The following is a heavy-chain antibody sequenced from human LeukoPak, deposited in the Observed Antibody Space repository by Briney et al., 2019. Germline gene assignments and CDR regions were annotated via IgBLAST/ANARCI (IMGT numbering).Heavy chain of an antibody. CDR2: ISGNGGNT. Sequence: GGSLRLSCAASGFTFTNYAMSWVRQAPGKGLEWVSAISGNGGNTYYADSVKGRFTISRDNSKNTLYLQMNSLRVDDTAVYYCAKDTPLCYFDYWGQGTLVTVSS. J-gene: IGHJ4*02. D-gene: IGHD3-16*01. V-gene: IGHV3-23*01. CDR1: GFTFTNYA. CDR3: AKDTPLCYFDY.